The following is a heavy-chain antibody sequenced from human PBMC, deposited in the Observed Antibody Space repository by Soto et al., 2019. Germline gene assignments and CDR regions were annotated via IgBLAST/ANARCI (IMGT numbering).Heavy chain of an antibody. CDR1: GGTFSSFS. CDR2: IIPMLGIT. V-gene: IGHV1-69*02. Sequence: QVQLVQSGAEVKKPGSSVKVSCKASGGTFSSFSISWVRQAPGHGLEWMGRIIPMLGITNYAQEFQGRVTITADNSSGTAYVELSRLRSDDTAMYYCAKGPTTDGFDVWGQGTMISVSS. J-gene: IGHJ3*01. D-gene: IGHD1-26*01. CDR3: AKGPTTDGFDV.